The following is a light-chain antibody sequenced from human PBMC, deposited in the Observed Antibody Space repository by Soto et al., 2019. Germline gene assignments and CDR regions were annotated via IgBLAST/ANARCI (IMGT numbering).Light chain of an antibody. CDR2: GVF. CDR1: QTVNSDY. CDR3: QHYDGSPRT. Sequence: ETVLTQSPGTVSLSPGERATLSCTTSQTVNSDYLSWYQQKPGQAPRLLIYGVFNRATGIPDRFSGSGSGTYFTLTISGLEPEESAVYYCQHYDGSPRTFGQGTNLEI. V-gene: IGKV3-20*01. J-gene: IGKJ2*01.